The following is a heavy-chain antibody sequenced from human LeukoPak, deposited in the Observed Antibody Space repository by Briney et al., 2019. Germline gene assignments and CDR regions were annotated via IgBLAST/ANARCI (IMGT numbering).Heavy chain of an antibody. J-gene: IGHJ4*02. Sequence: SETLSLTCTVSGYFIRRGFYWGWIRQPPGKGLERIGSFYHSGSTYYNPSLESRVTISLDTSKNQLSLKLTSVTAADTAVYYCARGVGPTTAQSTFDYWGQGALVTVSS. CDR2: FYHSGST. V-gene: IGHV4-38-2*02. CDR1: GYFIRRGFY. CDR3: ARGVGPTTAQSTFDY. D-gene: IGHD1-26*01.